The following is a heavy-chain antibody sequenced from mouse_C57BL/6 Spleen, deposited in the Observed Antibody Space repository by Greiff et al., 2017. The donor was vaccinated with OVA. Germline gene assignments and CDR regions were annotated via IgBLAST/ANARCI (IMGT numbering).Heavy chain of an antibody. Sequence: EVQLQQSGAELVRPGASVKLSCTASGFNIKDDYMHWVKQRPEQGLEWIGWIDPENGDTEYASKFQGKATITAATSSNTAYLQLSSLTSEDTAVYYCTTDYYGSSYVAWFAYWGQGTLVTVSA. J-gene: IGHJ3*01. CDR3: TTDYYGSSYVAWFAY. D-gene: IGHD1-1*01. V-gene: IGHV14-4*01. CDR2: IDPENGDT. CDR1: GFNIKDDY.